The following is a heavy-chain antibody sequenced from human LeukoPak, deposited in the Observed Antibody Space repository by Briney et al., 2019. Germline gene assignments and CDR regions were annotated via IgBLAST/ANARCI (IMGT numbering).Heavy chain of an antibody. D-gene: IGHD6-13*01. CDR2: ISYDGSNK. V-gene: IGHV3-30*18. CDR3: AKGSSSWCDY. Sequence: GGSLRLSCAASGFTFSIYTMNWVRQAPGKGLEWVAVISYDGSNKYYADSVKGRFTISRDNSKNTLYLQMNSLRAEDTAVYYCAKGSSSWCDYWGQGTLVTVSS. CDR1: GFTFSIYT. J-gene: IGHJ4*02.